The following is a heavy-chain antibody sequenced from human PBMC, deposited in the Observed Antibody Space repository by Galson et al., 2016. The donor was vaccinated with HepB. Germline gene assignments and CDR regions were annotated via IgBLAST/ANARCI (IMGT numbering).Heavy chain of an antibody. CDR3: ARDQASLPPYSGAFDI. Sequence: SVKVSCKASGYTLTAYHMHWVRQAPGQGLEWMGWINPNSATNYARKFQGRVTMTRDTSISTLYMKLSSLKSDDTAVYYCARDQASLPPYSGAFDIWGQGTMVTVSS. CDR1: GYTLTAYH. V-gene: IGHV1-2*02. D-gene: IGHD2-15*01. CDR2: INPNSAT. J-gene: IGHJ3*02.